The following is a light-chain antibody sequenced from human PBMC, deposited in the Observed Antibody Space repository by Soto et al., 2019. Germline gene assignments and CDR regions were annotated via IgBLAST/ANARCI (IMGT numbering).Light chain of an antibody. Sequence: QSVLTQPPSASGTPGQRVTISCSGSSSNIGSNTVNWYQQLPGTAPKLLIYSNNQRPSGVPYRFSGSKSGTSASLAISGLQSEDEADYYCAAWDDSLNGPWVFGGGTKLTVL. CDR1: SSNIGSNT. J-gene: IGLJ3*02. CDR3: AAWDDSLNGPWV. V-gene: IGLV1-44*01. CDR2: SNN.